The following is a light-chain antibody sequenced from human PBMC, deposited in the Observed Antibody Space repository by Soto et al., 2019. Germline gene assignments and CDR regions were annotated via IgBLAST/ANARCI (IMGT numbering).Light chain of an antibody. V-gene: IGLV2-14*01. CDR1: NSDVGAYNY. CDR3: SSYTTSSTRV. Sequence: QSALTQPASVSGSPGQSITISCTGTNSDVGAYNYVSWYQQHPGKVPKVMIYDVSNRPSGVSNRFSGSKSGNTASLTISGLQAEDEADYYCSSYTTSSTRVFGGGTQLTVL. CDR2: DVS. J-gene: IGLJ3*02.